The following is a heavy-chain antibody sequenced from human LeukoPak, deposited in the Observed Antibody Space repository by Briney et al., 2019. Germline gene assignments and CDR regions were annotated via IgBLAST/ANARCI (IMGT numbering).Heavy chain of an antibody. V-gene: IGHV3-23*01. CDR1: GFTFSSYE. J-gene: IGHJ4*02. D-gene: IGHD6-6*01. CDR3: AKNGQFSSSSTDS. Sequence: QPGGSLRLSCAASGFTFSSYEMNWVRQAPGKGLEWVSGISPAGGSTYYVDSVKGRFTISRDNSKDTLYLQMNSVRAEDTAVYYCAKNGQFSSSSTDSWGQGTLVTVSS. CDR2: ISPAGGST.